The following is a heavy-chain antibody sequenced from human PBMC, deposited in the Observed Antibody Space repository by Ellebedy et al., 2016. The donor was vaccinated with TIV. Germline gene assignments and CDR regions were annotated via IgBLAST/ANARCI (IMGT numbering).Heavy chain of an antibody. D-gene: IGHD3-9*01. CDR3: ASVEVGRHYDISTGYTFYYFYYMDV. J-gene: IGHJ6*03. V-gene: IGHV3-7*01. CDR1: GFTFSTYW. CDR2: TKQDGSEH. Sequence: PGGSLRLSCAASGFTFSTYWMGWVRQAAGQGLEWVANTKQDGSEHYYVDSVLGRFTISRDNAKHSLYLQMNSLRAEDTDVYYCASVEVGRHYDISTGYTFYYFYYMDVWGKGTALTVSS.